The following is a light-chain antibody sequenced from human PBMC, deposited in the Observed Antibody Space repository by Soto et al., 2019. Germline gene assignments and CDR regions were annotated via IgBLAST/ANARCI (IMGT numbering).Light chain of an antibody. CDR2: GAS. CDR1: QSISDT. V-gene: IGKV3-20*01. J-gene: IGKJ4*01. CDR3: QQYGSSPLT. Sequence: EIVMTQSPATLSVPPGGRATLSCRASQSISDTLAWYQQKPGQAPRLLIYGASSRATGIPDRFSGSGSGTDFTLTISRLEPEDFAVYYCQQYGSSPLTFGEGTRVDIK.